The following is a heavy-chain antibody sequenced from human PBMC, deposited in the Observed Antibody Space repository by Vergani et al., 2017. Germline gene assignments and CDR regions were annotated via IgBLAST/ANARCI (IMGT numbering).Heavy chain of an antibody. Sequence: EVQLLESGGGLVQPGGSLRLSCAASGFTFSPYAMTWVRQAPGKGLEWVSTISGSGGSTYYADSVKGRFTISRDNSKNTLYLQMNSLRAEDTAVYYCAKIAAAGEVFDYWGQGTLVTVSS. V-gene: IGHV3-23*01. CDR2: ISGSGGST. J-gene: IGHJ4*02. CDR1: GFTFSPYA. D-gene: IGHD6-13*01. CDR3: AKIAAAGEVFDY.